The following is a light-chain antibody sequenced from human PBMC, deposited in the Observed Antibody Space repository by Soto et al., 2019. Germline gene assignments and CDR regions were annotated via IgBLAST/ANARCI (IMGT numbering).Light chain of an antibody. J-gene: IGLJ1*01. Sequence: QSALTQPASVSGSPGQSITISCTGTSSDVGSYNLVSWYQQHPGKGPKVMIHEGSKRPSGVSNRFSGSKSGNTASLTISGLQAEDEADYYCCSYAGSSTSLYVFGTGTKLTVL. CDR2: EGS. V-gene: IGLV2-23*01. CDR3: CSYAGSSTSLYV. CDR1: SSDVGSYNL.